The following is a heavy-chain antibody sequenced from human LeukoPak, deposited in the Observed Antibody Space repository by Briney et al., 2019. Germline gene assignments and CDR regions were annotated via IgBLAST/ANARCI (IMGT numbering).Heavy chain of an antibody. D-gene: IGHD4-11*01. CDR3: AREDHSNYNY. CDR1: GFTFSRYW. Sequence: GGSLRLSCAVSGFTFSRYWMSWVRQAPGKGLEWVGNIKKDGSEKYYMDSVKGRFSISRDNAWNSLYLQMYSLTAEDTAVYYCAREDHSNYNYWGQGTLVTVSS. J-gene: IGHJ4*02. CDR2: IKKDGSEK. V-gene: IGHV3-7*01.